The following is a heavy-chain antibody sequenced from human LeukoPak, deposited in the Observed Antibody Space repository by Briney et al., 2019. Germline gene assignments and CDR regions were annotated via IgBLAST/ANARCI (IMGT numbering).Heavy chain of an antibody. CDR1: GYTFTSYG. V-gene: IGHV1-18*01. Sequence: ASVKVPCKASGYTFTSYGISWVRQAPGQGLEWMGWISAYNGNTNYAQKLQGRVTMTTDTSTSTAYMELRSLRSDDTAVYYCARTDYGDCYFDYWGQGTLVTVSS. D-gene: IGHD4-17*01. J-gene: IGHJ4*02. CDR2: ISAYNGNT. CDR3: ARTDYGDCYFDY.